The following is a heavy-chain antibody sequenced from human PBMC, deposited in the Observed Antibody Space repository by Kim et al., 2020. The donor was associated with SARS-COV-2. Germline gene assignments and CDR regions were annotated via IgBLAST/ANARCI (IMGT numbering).Heavy chain of an antibody. J-gene: IGHJ6*02. V-gene: IGHV1-18*01. CDR2: ISAYNGNT. CDR1: GYTFTSYG. CDR3: ARDWGVAVAYYYYYGMDV. Sequence: ASVKVSCKASGYTFTSYGISWVRQAPGQGLEWMGWISAYNGNTNYAQKLQGRVTMTTDTSTSTAYMELRSLRSDDTAVYYCARDWGVAVAYYYYYGMDVWGQGTTVTVSS. D-gene: IGHD6-19*01.